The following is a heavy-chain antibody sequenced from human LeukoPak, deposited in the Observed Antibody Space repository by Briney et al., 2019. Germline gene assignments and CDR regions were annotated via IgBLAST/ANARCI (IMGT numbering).Heavy chain of an antibody. CDR2: ISYDGSNK. CDR3: ATTYYYDSSGYYGPSFDY. J-gene: IGHJ4*02. D-gene: IGHD3-22*01. CDR1: GFTFSSYG. V-gene: IGHV3-30*03. Sequence: PGGSLGLSCAASGFTFSSYGMHWVRQAPGKGLEWVAVISYDGSNKYYADSVKGRFTISRDNSKNTLYLQMNSLRAEDTAVYYCATTYYYDSSGYYGPSFDYWGQGTLVTVSS.